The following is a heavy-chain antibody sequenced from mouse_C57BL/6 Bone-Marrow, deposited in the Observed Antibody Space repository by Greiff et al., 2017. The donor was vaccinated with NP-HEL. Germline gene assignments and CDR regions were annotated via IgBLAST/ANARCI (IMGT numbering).Heavy chain of an antibody. J-gene: IGHJ3*01. CDR1: GFNIKDDY. V-gene: IGHV14-4*01. Sequence: EVQGVESGAELVRPGASVKLSCTASGFNIKDDYMHWVKQRPEQGLEWIGWLDPENGDTEYASKFQGKATITADTSSNTAYLQLSSLTSEDTAVYYCTGWLLRLGFAYWGQGTLVTVSA. CDR3: TGWLLRLGFAY. D-gene: IGHD2-3*01. CDR2: LDPENGDT.